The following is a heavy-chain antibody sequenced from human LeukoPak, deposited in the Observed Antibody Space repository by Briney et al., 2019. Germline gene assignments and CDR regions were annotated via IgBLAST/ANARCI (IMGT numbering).Heavy chain of an antibody. J-gene: IGHJ4*02. CDR3: AKGAGSSTDYYFDY. CDR2: ISSSSSYI. D-gene: IGHD3-10*01. Sequence: GGSLRLSCAASGFTFSSYSMNWVRRAPGKGLEWVSSISSSSSYIYYADSVKGRFTISRDNSKNTLYLQMNSLRAEDTAVFYCAKGAGSSTDYYFDYWGQGTLVTVSS. V-gene: IGHV3-21*04. CDR1: GFTFSSYS.